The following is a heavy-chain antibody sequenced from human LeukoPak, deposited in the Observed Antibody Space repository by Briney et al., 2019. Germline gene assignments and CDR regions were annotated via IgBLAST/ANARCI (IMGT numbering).Heavy chain of an antibody. D-gene: IGHD3-22*01. J-gene: IGHJ3*02. Sequence: PSETLSLTCTVSGGSISSSSYYWGRIRQPPGKGLEWIGNISYSGSTYYNPSLKSRVTISVDTSKNQFSLKLSSVTAADTAVYYCASYDSSGYGLDAFDIWGQGTMVTVSS. CDR2: ISYSGST. CDR3: ASYDSSGYGLDAFDI. V-gene: IGHV4-39*01. CDR1: GGSISSSSYY.